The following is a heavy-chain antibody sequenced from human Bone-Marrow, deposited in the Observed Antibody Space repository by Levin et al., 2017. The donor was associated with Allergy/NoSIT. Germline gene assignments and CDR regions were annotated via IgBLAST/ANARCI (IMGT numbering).Heavy chain of an antibody. V-gene: IGHV4-4*01. J-gene: IGHJ4*02. Sequence: PGGSLRLSCAVSGASISQSNWWSWVRQSPGKGLEWIGEIHHSEATNINPSLESRVTVSIDKSKNHLSLRLRSVTAADTAVYFCAKFSPRSPQLLYGVWDYWGQGILVIVSS. D-gene: IGHD4-17*01. CDR1: GASISQSNW. CDR3: AKFSPRSPQLLYGVWDY. CDR2: IHHSEAT.